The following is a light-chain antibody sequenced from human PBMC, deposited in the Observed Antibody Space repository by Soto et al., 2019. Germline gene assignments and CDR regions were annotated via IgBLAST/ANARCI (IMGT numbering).Light chain of an antibody. CDR1: QSVSSF. Sequence: EIVLTQSPATLSLSPGERATLSCRASQSVSSFLAWYQHKPGQAPRLLIYDASNRATGIPARFSGSGSGTDFTLTISSLEPEDFAVYYCHQRNNWPITFGQGTLLEIK. CDR3: HQRNNWPIT. CDR2: DAS. J-gene: IGKJ5*01. V-gene: IGKV3-11*01.